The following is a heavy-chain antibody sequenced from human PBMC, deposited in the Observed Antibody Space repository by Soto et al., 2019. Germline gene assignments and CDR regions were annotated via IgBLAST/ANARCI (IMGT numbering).Heavy chain of an antibody. V-gene: IGHV3-74*01. Sequence: GSLRLSCAASVFIFNNYWMHWVRQAPGEGLVWVARINGDGSTTTYVGSAKGRFTISRDNAKNTVFLQMNSLGVEDTAVYYCGRGSGPRGRPYWGQGIWVTVS. D-gene: IGHD1-26*01. CDR1: VFIFNNYW. J-gene: IGHJ4*02. CDR2: INGDGSTT. CDR3: GRGSGPRGRPY.